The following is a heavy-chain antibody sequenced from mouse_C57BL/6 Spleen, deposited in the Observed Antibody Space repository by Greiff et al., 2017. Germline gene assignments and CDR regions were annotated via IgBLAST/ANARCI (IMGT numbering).Heavy chain of an antibody. J-gene: IGHJ1*03. D-gene: IGHD1-1*01. Sequence: LVESGPELVKPGASVKISCKASGYSFTDYNMTWVKQSNGKSLEWIGVINPNYGTTSSNQKFKGKATLTVDQSSSTAYMQLNSLTSEDSAVYYWARYYGSSYERYLDVWGTGTTVTVSS. V-gene: IGHV1-39*01. CDR2: INPNYGTT. CDR3: ARYYGSSYERYLDV. CDR1: GYSFTDYN.